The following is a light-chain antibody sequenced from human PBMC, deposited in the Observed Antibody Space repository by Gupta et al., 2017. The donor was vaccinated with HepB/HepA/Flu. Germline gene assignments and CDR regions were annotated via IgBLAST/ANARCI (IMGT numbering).Light chain of an antibody. Sequence: YELTQPPSVSVSPGETASITCSGDKLGHKYVCWYQQKPGQSPVLVIYQDTKGPSGIPERFAGSNSGNTATLTISGTQAMDEADYYCQAWDSSTVVFGGGTKLTVL. V-gene: IGLV3-1*01. CDR3: QAWDSSTVV. J-gene: IGLJ2*01. CDR2: QDT. CDR1: KLGHKY.